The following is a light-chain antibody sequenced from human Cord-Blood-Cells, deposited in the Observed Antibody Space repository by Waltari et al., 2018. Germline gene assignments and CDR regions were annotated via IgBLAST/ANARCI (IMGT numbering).Light chain of an antibody. Sequence: DIQMTQSPSSLSASVGDRVTITCRASQSISSDLNWYQETPGTAPKLLIYAASSLQSGVPSRFSGSGSGTDFTLTISSLQPEDFATYYCQQSYSTPWTFGQGTKVEIK. V-gene: IGKV1-39*01. CDR2: AAS. CDR3: QQSYSTPWT. J-gene: IGKJ1*01. CDR1: QSISSD.